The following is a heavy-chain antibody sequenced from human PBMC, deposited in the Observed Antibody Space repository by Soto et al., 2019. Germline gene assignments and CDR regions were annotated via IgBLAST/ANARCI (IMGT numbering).Heavy chain of an antibody. CDR3: AKSVYTWNDGFFDY. V-gene: IGHV3-30*18. Sequence: QVQLVESGGGVVQPGRSLRLSCAASGFTFSTYGMHWVRQAPGKGLEWVAVISYDGNNKYYADSVKGRFTISRDNSKNTLYLQMSSLRAEDTAVYYCAKSVYTWNDGFFDYWGQGTVVTVSS. CDR2: ISYDGNNK. J-gene: IGHJ4*02. CDR1: GFTFSTYG. D-gene: IGHD1-1*01.